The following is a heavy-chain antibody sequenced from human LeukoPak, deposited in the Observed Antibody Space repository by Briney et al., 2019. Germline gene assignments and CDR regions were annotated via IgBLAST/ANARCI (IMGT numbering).Heavy chain of an antibody. V-gene: IGHV1-2*02. CDR1: GYTFTGYY. CDR3: ARDREGYYYYYMDV. Sequence: GASVKVSCKASGYTFTGYYMHWVRQAPGQGLEWMGWINPNGGGTNYAQKFQGRVSMTRDTSISTAYMELSRLRSDDTAVYYCARDREGYYYYYMDVWGKGTTVTVSS. CDR2: INPNGGGT. J-gene: IGHJ6*03.